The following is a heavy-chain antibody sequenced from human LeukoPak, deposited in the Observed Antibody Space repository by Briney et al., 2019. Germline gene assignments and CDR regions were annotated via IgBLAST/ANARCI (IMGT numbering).Heavy chain of an antibody. J-gene: IGHJ4*02. V-gene: IGHV3-23*01. CDR1: GFTFSSYA. Sequence: PGGSLRLSCAASGFTFSSYAMSWVRQAPGKGLEWVSAISGSGGSTYYADSVKGRFTISRDNSKNTLYLQMNSLRADDTAVYYCARANSKSVGTYYFDYWGQGTLVTVSS. CDR3: ARANSKSVGTYYFDY. CDR2: ISGSGGST.